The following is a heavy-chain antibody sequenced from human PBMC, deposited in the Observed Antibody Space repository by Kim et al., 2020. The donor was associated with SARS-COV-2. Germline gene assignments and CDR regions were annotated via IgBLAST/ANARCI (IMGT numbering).Heavy chain of an antibody. D-gene: IGHD3-3*01. J-gene: IGHJ4*02. CDR3: ARDLWSGYYKWSFDY. Sequence: GGSLRLSCAASGFTFSSYAMHWVRQAPDKGLEWVTIISYDGSNKYYADSVKGRFTISRDNSKNTLYLQMNSLRAEDTAVYYCARDLWSGYYKWSFDYWGQGTLVTVSS. CDR2: ISYDGSNK. CDR1: GFTFSSYA. V-gene: IGHV3-30-3*01.